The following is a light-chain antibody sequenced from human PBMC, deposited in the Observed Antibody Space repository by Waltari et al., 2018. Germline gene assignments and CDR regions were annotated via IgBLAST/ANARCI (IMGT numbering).Light chain of an antibody. CDR2: GAS. Sequence: EIVLTQSPGTLSLSPGERATLSCRASQSVSGSYLAWYQQKPAQAPRLLIYGASSRAPGVPDRFGGSGSGTDFTLTISRLEPEDFAVYYCQQYGNSPRYTFGQGTKLEIK. V-gene: IGKV3-20*01. CDR1: QSVSGSY. CDR3: QQYGNSPRYT. J-gene: IGKJ2*01.